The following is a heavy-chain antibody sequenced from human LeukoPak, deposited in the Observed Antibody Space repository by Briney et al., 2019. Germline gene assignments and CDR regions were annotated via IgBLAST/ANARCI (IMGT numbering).Heavy chain of an antibody. V-gene: IGHV3-30-3*02. D-gene: IGHD2/OR15-2a*01. Sequence: PGGSLRLSCAASGFTFSNYAMHWVRQAPGKGLEWVAVISYDGTNKYYADSVKGRFTISRDNSKNTMYLQMNSLRAEGTAMYYCAQGPSNRHFDYWGQGTLVTVSS. CDR3: AQGPSNRHFDY. J-gene: IGHJ4*02. CDR2: ISYDGTNK. CDR1: GFTFSNYA.